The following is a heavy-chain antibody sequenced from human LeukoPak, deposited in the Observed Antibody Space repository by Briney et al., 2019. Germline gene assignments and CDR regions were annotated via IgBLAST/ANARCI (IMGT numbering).Heavy chain of an antibody. CDR1: GYTFTSYD. Sequence: ASVKLSCKASGYTFTSYDINWVRQATGQGLEWMGWMNPNSGNTGYAQKFQGRVTMTRNTSISTAYMELSSLRSEDTAVYYCARSSLIAVAGDTGDWGQGTLVTVSS. CDR2: MNPNSGNT. CDR3: ARSSLIAVAGDTGD. D-gene: IGHD6-19*01. J-gene: IGHJ4*02. V-gene: IGHV1-8*01.